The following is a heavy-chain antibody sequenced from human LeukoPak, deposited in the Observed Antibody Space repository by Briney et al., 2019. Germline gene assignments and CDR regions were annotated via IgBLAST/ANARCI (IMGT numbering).Heavy chain of an antibody. D-gene: IGHD3-16*01. CDR3: ARGGVFSRGFDY. CDR2: IYYSGST. J-gene: IGHJ4*02. CDR1: GGSISSSSYY. V-gene: IGHV4-39*07. Sequence: PSETLSLTCTVSGGSISSSSYYWGWIRQPPGKGLEWIGSIYYSGSTNYNPSLKSRVTMSVDTSKNQFSLKLSSVTAADTAVYYCARGGVFSRGFDYWGQGTLVTVSS.